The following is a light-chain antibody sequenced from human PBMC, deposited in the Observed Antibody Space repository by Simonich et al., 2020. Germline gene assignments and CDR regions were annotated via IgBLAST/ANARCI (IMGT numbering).Light chain of an antibody. CDR2: DVN. J-gene: IGLJ2*01. Sequence: QSALTQPASVSGSPGQSITISCTGTSSDVGGYNYVSWYQQNPGKAPNLMIYDVNKRPSGVSNRFSGSKSGNTASLTISGLQAEDEADYYCSSYTSSSTLVVFGGGTKLTVL. V-gene: IGLV2-14*01. CDR1: SSDVGGYNY. CDR3: SSYTSSSTLVV.